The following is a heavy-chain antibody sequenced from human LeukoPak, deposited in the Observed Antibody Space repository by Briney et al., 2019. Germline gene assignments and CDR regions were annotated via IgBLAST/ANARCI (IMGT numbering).Heavy chain of an antibody. CDR1: RFTFSSYA. CDR3: AKALAYCGGDCYSFGGFFDY. Sequence: GGSLRLSCAASRFTFSSYAMSWVRQAPGKGLEWVSAISGSGGNTYYADSVKGRFTISRDNSKNTLYLQMNSLRAEDTAVYYCAKALAYCGGDCYSFGGFFDYWGQGTLVTVSS. D-gene: IGHD2-21*02. J-gene: IGHJ4*02. V-gene: IGHV3-23*01. CDR2: ISGSGGNT.